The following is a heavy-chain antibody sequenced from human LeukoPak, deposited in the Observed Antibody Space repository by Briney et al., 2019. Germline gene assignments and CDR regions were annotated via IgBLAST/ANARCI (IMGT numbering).Heavy chain of an antibody. CDR1: GFTFSSYS. D-gene: IGHD2-15*01. CDR2: ISGSGGST. Sequence: GGSLRLSCAASGFTFSSYSMNWVRQAPGKGLEWVSAISGSGGSTYYADSVKGRFTISRDNSKNTLYLQMNSLRAEDTAVYYCATRRTPYCSGGSCFSFDYWGQGTLVTVSS. J-gene: IGHJ4*02. CDR3: ATRRTPYCSGGSCFSFDY. V-gene: IGHV3-23*01.